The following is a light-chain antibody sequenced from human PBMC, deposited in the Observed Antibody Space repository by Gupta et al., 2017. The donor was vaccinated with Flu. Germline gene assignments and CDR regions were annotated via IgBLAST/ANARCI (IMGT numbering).Light chain of an antibody. Sequence: QSVLTQPPSTSGPPGQRDIISCHGGISNIGSASVYWYQQFPGTAPNVVIYTTDQRPSGVPDRFSGSKSGSSASLAISGLQSEDEADYYCAGWDDRLSGWVFGGGTRLTVL. CDR1: ISNIGSAS. CDR2: TTD. J-gene: IGLJ3*02. CDR3: AGWDDRLSGWV. V-gene: IGLV1-44*01.